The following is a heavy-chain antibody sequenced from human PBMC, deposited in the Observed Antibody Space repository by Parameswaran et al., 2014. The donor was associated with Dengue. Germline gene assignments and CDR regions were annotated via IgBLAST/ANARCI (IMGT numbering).Heavy chain of an antibody. CDR3: ASASGTYYNWFDP. CDR2: INHSGNT. Sequence: RWIRQPPGKGLEWIGEINHSGNTNYNPSLKSRVTISVDTSKNQFSLKLSSVTAADAAIYYCASASGTYYNWFDPWGQGTLVTVSS. J-gene: IGHJ5*02. V-gene: IGHV4-34*01. D-gene: IGHD3-10*01.